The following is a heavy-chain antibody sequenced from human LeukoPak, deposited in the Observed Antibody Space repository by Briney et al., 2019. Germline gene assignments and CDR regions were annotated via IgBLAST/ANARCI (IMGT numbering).Heavy chain of an antibody. J-gene: IGHJ4*02. CDR2: INHSGST. CDR3: ASSYDSSGYRPSWVFDY. Sequence: PSETLSLTCAVYGGSFSGYYWSWIRQPPGKGLEWIGEINHSGSTNYNPSLKSRVTISVDTSKNQFSLKLSSVTAADTAVYYCASSYDSSGYRPSWVFDYWGQGTLVTVSS. CDR1: GGSFSGYY. D-gene: IGHD3-22*01. V-gene: IGHV4-34*01.